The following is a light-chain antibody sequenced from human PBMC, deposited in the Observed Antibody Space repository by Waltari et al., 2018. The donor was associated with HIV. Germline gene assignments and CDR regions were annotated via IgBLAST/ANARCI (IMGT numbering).Light chain of an antibody. V-gene: IGLV2-14*01. Sequence: QSALTQPASVSGSPGQSITISCTGTSSDVGGYNYVSWYQQHPGKAPKLIIYVVSNRPSGVSNRFSGSKSGNTASLTISGLQAEDEADYYCSSYTSSSTLLYVFGTGTKVTVL. CDR3: SSYTSSSTLLYV. CDR2: VVS. J-gene: IGLJ1*01. CDR1: SSDVGGYNY.